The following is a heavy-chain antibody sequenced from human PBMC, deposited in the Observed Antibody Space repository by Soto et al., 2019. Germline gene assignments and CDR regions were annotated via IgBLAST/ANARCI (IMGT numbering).Heavy chain of an antibody. CDR1: GFTFSSYS. V-gene: IGHV3-21*01. Sequence: EVQLVESGGGLVKPGGSLRLSCAASGFTFSSYSMNWVRQAPGKGLEWVSSISSSSSYIYYADSVKGRFTISRDNAKNSLYLQMNSLRAEDTAVYYRATDIVATAPDYWGQGTLVTVSS. D-gene: IGHD5-12*01. J-gene: IGHJ4*02. CDR2: ISSSSSYI. CDR3: ATDIVATAPDY.